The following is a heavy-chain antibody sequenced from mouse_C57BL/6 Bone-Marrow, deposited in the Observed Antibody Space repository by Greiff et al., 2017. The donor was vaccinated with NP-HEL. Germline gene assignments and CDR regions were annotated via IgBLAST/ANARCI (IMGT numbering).Heavy chain of an antibody. CDR1: GYTFTSYW. D-gene: IGHD1-1*01. V-gene: IGHV1-64*01. J-gene: IGHJ2*01. CDR3: ARRRSIYYFDY. Sequence: VQLQQPGAELVKPGASVKLSCKASGYTFTSYWMHWVKQRPRQGLEWIGMIHPNSGSTNYNEKFKSKATLTVDKSSSTAYMQLSSLTSEDSAVYYCARRRSIYYFDYWGQGTTLTVSS. CDR2: IHPNSGST.